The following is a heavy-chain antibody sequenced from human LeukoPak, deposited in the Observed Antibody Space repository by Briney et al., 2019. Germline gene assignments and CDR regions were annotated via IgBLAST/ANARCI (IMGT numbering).Heavy chain of an antibody. D-gene: IGHD2-15*01. V-gene: IGHV7-4-1*02. CDR3: ARVPAPLMVAPNYYYYYGMDV. J-gene: IGHJ6*02. Sequence: ASVKVSCKASGYTFTSYAMNWVRQAPGQGLEWMGWINTNTGNPTYAQGFTGRFVFSLDTSVSTAYLQISSLKAEDTAVYYRARVPAPLMVAPNYYYYYGMDVWGQGTTVTVSS. CDR2: INTNTGNP. CDR1: GYTFTSYA.